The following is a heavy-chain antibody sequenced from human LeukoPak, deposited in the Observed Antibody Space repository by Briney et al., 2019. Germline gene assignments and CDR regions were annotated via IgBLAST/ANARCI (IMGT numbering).Heavy chain of an antibody. CDR2: IYYSGST. CDR1: GGSISNSNHY. V-gene: IGHV4-39*01. J-gene: IGHJ3*02. D-gene: IGHD1-26*01. CDR3: ARHASPVGAMTDAFDI. Sequence: PSETLSLTCTVSGGSISNSNHYWGWIRQPPGKGLEWIGSIYYSGSTYYNPSLKSRVTISVDTSKNQFSLKVRSVTAADTAVCYCARHASPVGAMTDAFDIRGQGTVVTVSS.